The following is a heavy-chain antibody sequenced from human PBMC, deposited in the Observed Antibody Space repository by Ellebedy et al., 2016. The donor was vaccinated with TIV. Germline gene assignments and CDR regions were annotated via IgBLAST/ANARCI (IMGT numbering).Heavy chain of an antibody. CDR3: ATVGKTIDFSLPDY. D-gene: IGHD1-26*01. CDR2: INTGNGKT. CDR1: GYPSTTYA. J-gene: IGHJ4*02. V-gene: IGHV1-3*04. Sequence: ASVKVSCXASGYPSTTYAIHWVRQAPGQSLEWMGWINTGNGKTKYSQTFQDRVTLTRDTSAATAYMELSRLTSADTAVYFCATVGKTIDFSLPDYWGQGTLVTVSS.